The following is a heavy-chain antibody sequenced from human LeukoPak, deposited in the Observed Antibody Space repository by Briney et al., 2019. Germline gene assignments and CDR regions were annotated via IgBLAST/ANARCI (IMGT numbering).Heavy chain of an antibody. D-gene: IGHD6-19*01. CDR3: AREIVAGAFDS. J-gene: IGHJ4*02. V-gene: IGHV3-11*01. Sequence: PGGSPRLSCAVSGFNVNDYYISWIRQAPGKGLEWVSDIGSSDSIIAYGDSVRGRFTISRDFASNSLYLQMNSLRVEDTAVYYRAREIVAGAFDSWGQGTLVTVSS. CDR2: IGSSDSII. CDR1: GFNVNDYY.